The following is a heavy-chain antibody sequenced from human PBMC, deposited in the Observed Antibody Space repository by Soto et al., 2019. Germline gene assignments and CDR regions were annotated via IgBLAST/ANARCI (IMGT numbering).Heavy chain of an antibody. CDR1: GFTFSSYA. D-gene: IGHD1-7*01. V-gene: IGHV3-23*01. CDR2: ISGSGGST. Sequence: GGSLRLSCAASGFTFSSYAMSWVRQAPGKGLEWVSAISGSGGSTYYADSVKGRFTISRDNSKNTLYLQMNSLRAEDTAVSYCAKGLGITGTLGMDVWGQGTPVTVSS. J-gene: IGHJ6*02. CDR3: AKGLGITGTLGMDV.